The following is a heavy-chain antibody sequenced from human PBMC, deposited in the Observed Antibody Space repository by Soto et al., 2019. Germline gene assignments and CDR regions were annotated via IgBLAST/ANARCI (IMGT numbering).Heavy chain of an antibody. Sequence: GESLKISCKGSGYSFTSYWIGWVRQMPGKGLEWMGIIYPGDSDTRYSPSFQGQVTISADKSISTAYLQWSSLKASDTAMYYCARHSRYSYALNCFDPWGQGTLVTVSS. CDR2: IYPGDSDT. CDR3: ARHSRYSYALNCFDP. D-gene: IGHD5-18*01. J-gene: IGHJ5*02. CDR1: GYSFTSYW. V-gene: IGHV5-51*01.